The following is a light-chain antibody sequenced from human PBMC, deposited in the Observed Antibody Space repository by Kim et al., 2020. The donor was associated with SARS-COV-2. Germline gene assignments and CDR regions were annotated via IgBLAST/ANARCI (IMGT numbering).Light chain of an antibody. V-gene: IGKV3-15*01. CDR2: GSS. CDR1: QSVSSN. Sequence: SVSPGEGATLSCRASQSVSSNLAWYQQKPGQAPRLLIYGSSSRATGVPARFSGSGSGTEFTLTISSLQSGDFALYYCQQYNSRPLTFGGGTRVEI. CDR3: QQYNSRPLT. J-gene: IGKJ4*01.